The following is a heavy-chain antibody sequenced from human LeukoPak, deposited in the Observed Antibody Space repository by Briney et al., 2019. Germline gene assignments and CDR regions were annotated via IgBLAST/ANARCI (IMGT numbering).Heavy chain of an antibody. V-gene: IGHV3-30*04. Sequence: PGGSLRLSCAASGFTFSSYAMHWVRQAPGKGLEWVAVISYDGSNKYYADSVKGRFTISRDNSKDTLYLHMNSLRAGDTAVYYCARATVTMPYYFDYWGQGTLVTVSS. D-gene: IGHD4-17*01. CDR2: ISYDGSNK. J-gene: IGHJ4*02. CDR1: GFTFSSYA. CDR3: ARATVTMPYYFDY.